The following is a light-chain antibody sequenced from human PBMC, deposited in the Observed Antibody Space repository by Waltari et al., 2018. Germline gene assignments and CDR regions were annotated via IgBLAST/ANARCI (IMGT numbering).Light chain of an antibody. CDR2: GGS. J-gene: IGKJ1*01. CDR3: QHYSNWPRT. CDR1: QSVSSN. V-gene: IGKV3-15*01. Sequence: EIVMTQSLATLSVSPGERATLPFRASQSVSSNLAWYQHKPGQAPRLLIYGGSSRATGISARFSGSGSGTELTHTISSLQSEDVAFYYCQHYSNWPRTFGQGTKVAI.